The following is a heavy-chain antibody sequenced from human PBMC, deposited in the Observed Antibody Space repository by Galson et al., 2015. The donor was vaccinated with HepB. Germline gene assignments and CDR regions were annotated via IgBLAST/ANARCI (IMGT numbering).Heavy chain of an antibody. V-gene: IGHV1-18*04. CDR2: ISAYNGNT. J-gene: IGHJ6*02. D-gene: IGHD1-26*01. CDR1: GYTFTSYG. Sequence: SVKVSCKASGYTFTSYGISWVRQAPGQGLEWMGWISAYNGNTNYAQKLQGRVTMTTDTSTSTAYMELRSLRSDDTAVYYCARDPVWEPRGYYYYYYGMDVWGQGTTVTVSS. CDR3: ARDPVWEPRGYYYYYYGMDV.